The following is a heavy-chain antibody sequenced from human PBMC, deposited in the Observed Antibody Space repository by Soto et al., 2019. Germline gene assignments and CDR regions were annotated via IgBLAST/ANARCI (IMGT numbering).Heavy chain of an antibody. J-gene: IGHJ2*01. V-gene: IGHV4-34*01. CDR1: GGSFSGYY. Sequence: SETLSLTCAVYGGSFSGYYWSWIRQPPGKGLEWIGEINHSGSTNYNPSLKSRVTISVDTSKNQFSLKLSSVTAADTAVYYCARRRGMATITYWYFDLWGHGTLVTVSS. CDR3: ARRRGMATITYWYFDL. D-gene: IGHD5-12*01. CDR2: INHSGST.